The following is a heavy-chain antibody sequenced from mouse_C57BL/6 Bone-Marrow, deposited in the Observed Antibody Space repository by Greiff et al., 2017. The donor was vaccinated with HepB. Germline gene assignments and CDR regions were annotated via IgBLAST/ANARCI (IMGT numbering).Heavy chain of an antibody. V-gene: IGHV1-81*01. Sequence: VKLQESGAELARPGASVKLSCKASGYTFTSYGISWVKQRTGQGLEWIGEIYPRSGNTYYNEKFKGKATLTADKSSSTAYMELRSLTSEDSAVYFCARFYYDYVPWFAYWGQGTLVTVSA. CDR3: ARFYYDYVPWFAY. CDR1: GYTFTSYG. D-gene: IGHD2-4*01. CDR2: IYPRSGNT. J-gene: IGHJ3*01.